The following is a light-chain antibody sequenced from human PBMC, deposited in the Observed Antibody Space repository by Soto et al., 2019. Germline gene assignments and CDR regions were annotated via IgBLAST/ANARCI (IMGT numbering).Light chain of an antibody. CDR3: QQYNNWPPN. CDR1: PSVSSN. CDR2: GAS. V-gene: IGKV3-15*01. J-gene: IGKJ5*01. Sequence: EIVMTQSPATLSVSPGERATLSCRASPSVSSNLAWYQQKPGQAPRLLIYGASTRATGIPARFSGSGSGTEFTLTISSLQSEDFAVYYCQQYNNWPPNVGQGTRLEIK.